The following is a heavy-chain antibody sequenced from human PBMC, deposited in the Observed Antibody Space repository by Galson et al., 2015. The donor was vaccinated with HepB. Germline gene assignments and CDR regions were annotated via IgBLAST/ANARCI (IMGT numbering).Heavy chain of an antibody. Sequence: SLRLSCAASGFTFSSYGMHWVRQAPGKGLEWVAVISYDGSNKYYADSVKGRFTISRDNSKNTLYLQMNSLRAEDTAVYYCATRSDCSSTSCYMYGYHYYYYMDVWGKGTTVTVSS. V-gene: IGHV3-30*03. J-gene: IGHJ6*03. CDR3: ATRSDCSSTSCYMYGYHYYYYMDV. CDR1: GFTFSSYG. CDR2: ISYDGSNK. D-gene: IGHD2-2*02.